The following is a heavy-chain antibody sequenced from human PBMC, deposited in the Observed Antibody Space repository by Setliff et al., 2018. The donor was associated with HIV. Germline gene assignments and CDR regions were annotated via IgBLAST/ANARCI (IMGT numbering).Heavy chain of an antibody. CDR2: VEPQHGET. CDR1: GYTFTDYY. CDR3: ATSRVVRRVPLPFDY. Sequence: ASVKVSCKASGYTFTDYYMHWVQQAPGKGLEWMGRVEPQHGETIFAGKFQGRVTITADTSTDTAYLKLSSLKSDDTAVYYCATSRVVRRVPLPFDYWGQGTLVTVSS. D-gene: IGHD3-10*01. V-gene: IGHV1-69-2*01. J-gene: IGHJ4*01.